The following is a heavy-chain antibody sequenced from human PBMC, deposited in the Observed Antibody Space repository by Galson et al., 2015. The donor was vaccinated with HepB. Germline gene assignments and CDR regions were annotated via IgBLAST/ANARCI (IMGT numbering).Heavy chain of an antibody. V-gene: IGHV3-53*01. J-gene: IGHJ4*02. CDR3: ARGYSRSWYSGLGF. CDR1: GFTVSSNH. CDR2: IYSGGNT. Sequence: SLRLSCAASGFTVSSNHMSWVRQAPGRGLECVSVIYSGGNTYYADSVRGRFIISRDNSKNTLYLQMNSLRVEDTAVYYCARGYSRSWYSGLGFWGQGTLVTVSP. D-gene: IGHD6-13*01.